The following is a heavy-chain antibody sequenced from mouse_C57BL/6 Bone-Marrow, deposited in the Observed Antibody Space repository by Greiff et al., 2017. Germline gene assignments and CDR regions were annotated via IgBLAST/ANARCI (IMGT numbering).Heavy chain of an antibody. Sequence: VQLQQSGAELVKPGASVKLSCKASGYTFTSYWMHWVKQRPGQGLEWIGMIHPNSGSTNYNEKFKSKATLTVDKSSSTAYMQLSSLTCEDSAVYYCARSTTVVGRLAYWGQGTLVTVSA. V-gene: IGHV1-64*01. CDR1: GYTFTSYW. CDR2: IHPNSGST. D-gene: IGHD1-1*01. CDR3: ARSTTVVGRLAY. J-gene: IGHJ3*01.